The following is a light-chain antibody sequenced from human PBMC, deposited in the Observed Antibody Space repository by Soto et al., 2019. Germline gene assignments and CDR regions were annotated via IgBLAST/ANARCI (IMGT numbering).Light chain of an antibody. J-gene: IGKJ4*01. V-gene: IGKV3-15*01. CDR3: QQYNNWPPVT. Sequence: EIVMTQSPATLSVSPGERATLSCRASQSVSSNLAWYQQKPGQAPRLLIYGASTRASGIPARFSGSGSGTELTLTISILQSEDFAVYYCQQYNNWPPVTFGGGTKVEIK. CDR2: GAS. CDR1: QSVSSN.